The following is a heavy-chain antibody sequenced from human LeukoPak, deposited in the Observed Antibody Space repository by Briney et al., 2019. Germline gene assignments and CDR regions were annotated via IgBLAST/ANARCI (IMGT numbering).Heavy chain of an antibody. J-gene: IGHJ4*02. CDR1: GGSVNSQTYY. D-gene: IGHD3-9*01. V-gene: IGHV4-39*07. Sequence: SQTLSLTCSVSGGSVNSQTYYWGWIRQTPGKGLEWIGSIYFSGNTYYNPSLKSRGTISLDTSKNEFSLKLSTVAAADTAVYYCARVRDILTGYPDLWGQGILVTVSS. CDR2: IYFSGNT. CDR3: ARVRDILTGYPDL.